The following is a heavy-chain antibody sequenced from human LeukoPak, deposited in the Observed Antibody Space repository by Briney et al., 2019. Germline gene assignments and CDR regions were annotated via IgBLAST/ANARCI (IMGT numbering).Heavy chain of an antibody. Sequence: IPSETLSLTCAVYGGSFSGYYWSWIRQPPGKGLEWIGEINHSGSTNYNPSLKSRVTISVDTSKNQFSLKVSSVTAADTAVYYCARNARYNWFDPWGQGTLVTVSS. CDR3: ARNARYNWFDP. CDR1: GGSFSGYY. CDR2: INHSGST. V-gene: IGHV4-34*01. J-gene: IGHJ5*02.